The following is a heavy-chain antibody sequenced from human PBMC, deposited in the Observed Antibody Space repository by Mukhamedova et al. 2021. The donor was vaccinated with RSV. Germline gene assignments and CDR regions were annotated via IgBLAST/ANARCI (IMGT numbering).Heavy chain of an antibody. CDR3: AARSGTYPYYFVY. V-gene: IGHV1-18*01. CDR2: ISTYNGKT. D-gene: IGHD3-10*01. J-gene: IGHJ4*02. Sequence: EYMGWISTYNGKTNYAQKLQGRVTMTTDTSTSTAYMELRCLRSDDTAVYYCAARSGTYPYYFVYWGQGTLVTVSS.